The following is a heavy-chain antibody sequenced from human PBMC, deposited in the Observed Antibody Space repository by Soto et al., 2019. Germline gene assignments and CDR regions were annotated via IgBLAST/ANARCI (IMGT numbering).Heavy chain of an antibody. J-gene: IGHJ4*02. V-gene: IGHV4-39*01. CDR3: ARNITVPRYYDSSGYYDYFDY. CDR2: IYYSGST. D-gene: IGHD3-22*01. Sequence: SETLSLTCTVSGGSISSSSYYWGWIRQPPGKGLEWIGSIYYSGSTYYNPSLKSRVTISVDTSKNQFSLKLSSVTAADTAVYYCARNITVPRYYDSSGYYDYFDYWGQGTLVTVSS. CDR1: GGSISSSSYY.